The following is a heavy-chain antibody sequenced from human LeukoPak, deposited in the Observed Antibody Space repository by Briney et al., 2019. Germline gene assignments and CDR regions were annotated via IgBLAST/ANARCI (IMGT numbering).Heavy chain of an antibody. Sequence: GASVNVSCKISGYTLTELFIHWVGQAPGEGLEWMGGFDSEDDEPIYAQKFQGRVTMTEDTSTDAAYMELSSLRYDDTAVYYCATEVIGAAIDYWGQGTLVTVSS. V-gene: IGHV1-24*01. CDR2: FDSEDDEP. J-gene: IGHJ4*02. CDR1: GYTLTELF. CDR3: ATEVIGAAIDY. D-gene: IGHD2-21*01.